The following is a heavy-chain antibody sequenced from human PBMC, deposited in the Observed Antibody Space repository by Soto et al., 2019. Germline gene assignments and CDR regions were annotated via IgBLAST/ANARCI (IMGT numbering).Heavy chain of an antibody. D-gene: IGHD1-1*01. CDR3: AKALYGTYYYYGMDV. CDR1: GFTFSSYA. CDR2: ISGSGGST. Sequence: GGSLRLSCAASGFTFSSYAMSWVRQAPGKGLEWVSAISGSGGSTYYADSVKGRFTISRDNSKNTLYLQMNSLRAEDTAVYYCAKALYGTYYYYGMDVWGQGTTVTVSS. J-gene: IGHJ6*02. V-gene: IGHV3-23*01.